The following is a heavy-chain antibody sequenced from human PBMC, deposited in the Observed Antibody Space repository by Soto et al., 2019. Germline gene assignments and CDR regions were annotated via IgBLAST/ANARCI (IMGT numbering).Heavy chain of an antibody. CDR2: IYYTGNT. J-gene: IGHJ5*02. CDR3: AGHLGYCDTKTWCPSRCTDP. CDR1: GGSLSSYY. V-gene: IGHV4-59*08. D-gene: IGHD3-16*01. Sequence: PSETLSLTCIVSGGSLSSYYWSWIRQSPGKGLEWIGYIYYTGNTNYNPSLRSRVTISLDTSKNQFSLNLNSVTAADTAVYYCAGHLGYCDTKTWCPSRCTDPRGQGTLVTLFS.